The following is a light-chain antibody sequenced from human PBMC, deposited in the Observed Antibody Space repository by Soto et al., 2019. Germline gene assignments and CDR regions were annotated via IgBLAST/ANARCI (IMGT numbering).Light chain of an antibody. J-gene: IGLJ2*01. Sequence: QSVLTQPASVSGSPGQSITISCTGTSSDVGGYDYVSWYQQHPGKAPKLIIYDVSNRPSGVSNRFSGSKSGNTASLTISGLQAEDEADYYCNSFASSSTLVVFGGGTKVTVL. CDR1: SSDVGGYDY. CDR2: DVS. CDR3: NSFASSSTLVV. V-gene: IGLV2-14*01.